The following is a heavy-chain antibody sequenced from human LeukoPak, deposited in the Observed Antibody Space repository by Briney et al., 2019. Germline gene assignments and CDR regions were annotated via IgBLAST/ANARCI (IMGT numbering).Heavy chain of an antibody. V-gene: IGHV3-23*01. CDR2: ISGSGGST. J-gene: IGHJ4*02. Sequence: GGSLRLSCAASGFTFSSYAMSWVRQAPGKGLEWVSAISGSGGSTYYADSVKGRFTISRDNSRPTLYLQMNSLRDEDTAVYYCAKDLTVDGAWDIDYWGQGTMITVSS. CDR3: AKDLTVDGAWDIDY. D-gene: IGHD3-9*01. CDR1: GFTFSSYA.